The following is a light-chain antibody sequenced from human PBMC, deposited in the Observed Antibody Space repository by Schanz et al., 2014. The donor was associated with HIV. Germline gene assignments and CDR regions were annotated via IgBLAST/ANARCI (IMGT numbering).Light chain of an antibody. CDR2: AAS. CDR1: QSINNNY. V-gene: IGKV3-20*01. Sequence: EIVLTQSPGTLSLSPGERATLSCRASQSINNNYLTWYQQTPGQAPRLLIYAASSRATDIPGRFSGSGSGTDFTLTISRLEPEDFAVYYCQQYGSTKNWYTFGQGTKLEIK. J-gene: IGKJ2*01. CDR3: QQYGSTKNWYT.